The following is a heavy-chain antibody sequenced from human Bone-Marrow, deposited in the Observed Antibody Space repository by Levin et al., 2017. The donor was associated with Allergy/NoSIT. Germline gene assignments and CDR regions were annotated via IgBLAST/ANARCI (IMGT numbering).Heavy chain of an antibody. D-gene: IGHD6-19*01. CDR1: GISFSDAW. Sequence: GGSLRLSCAASGISFSDAWMTWVRQAPGKGLEWVGRIRTKTEGATVDYGTRVKGRFTISRDDTKDTLSLQLNSLETEDTGVYFCTTMKSVSGTDAFDVWGPGTVVTVSS. CDR3: TTMKSVSGTDAFDV. CDR2: IRTKTEGATV. V-gene: IGHV3-15*01. J-gene: IGHJ3*01.